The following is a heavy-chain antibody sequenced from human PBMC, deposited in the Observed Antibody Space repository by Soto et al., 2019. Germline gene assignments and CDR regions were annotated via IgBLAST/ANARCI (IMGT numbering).Heavy chain of an antibody. Sequence: SVKVSCKASGGTFNNYPITWVRQAPGQGLEWMGGSIPIFGTANYAQEFQGRVTISVDESTSTAYMELSSLRSEDTAVYYCARGRGYSGDDHYYYFDMDVWGQGTTVTSP. CDR3: ARGRGYSGDDHYYYFDMDV. J-gene: IGHJ6*02. CDR1: GGTFNNYP. CDR2: SIPIFGTA. V-gene: IGHV1-69*13. D-gene: IGHD5-12*01.